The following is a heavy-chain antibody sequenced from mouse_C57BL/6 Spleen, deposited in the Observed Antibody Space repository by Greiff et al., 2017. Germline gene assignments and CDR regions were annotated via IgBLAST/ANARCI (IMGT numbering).Heavy chain of an antibody. CDR1: GYSITSGYD. V-gene: IGHV3-1*01. J-gene: IGHJ1*03. Sequence: EVKLVESGPGMVKPSQSLSLTCTVTGYSITSGYDWHWIRHFPGNKLEWMGYISYSGSTNYNPSLKSRISITHDTSKNHFFLKLNSVTTEDTATYYGARSITTVVAHWYFDVWGTGTTVTVSS. CDR3: ARSITTVVAHWYFDV. D-gene: IGHD1-1*01. CDR2: ISYSGST.